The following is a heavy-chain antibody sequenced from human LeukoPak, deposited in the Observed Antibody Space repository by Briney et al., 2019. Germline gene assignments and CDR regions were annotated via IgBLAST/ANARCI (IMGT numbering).Heavy chain of an antibody. V-gene: IGHV4-61*01. D-gene: IGHD5-24*01. Sequence: PSETLSLTCTVSGGSISSGSYYWSWIRQPPGKGLEWIGYIHYSGSNNYNPPLKSRVTISVDTSKNQFSLKLRSVTASDTAVYYCARVGEMATAYYFDYWGQGTLVTVSS. CDR1: GGSISSGSYY. CDR2: IHYSGSN. J-gene: IGHJ4*02. CDR3: ARVGEMATAYYFDY.